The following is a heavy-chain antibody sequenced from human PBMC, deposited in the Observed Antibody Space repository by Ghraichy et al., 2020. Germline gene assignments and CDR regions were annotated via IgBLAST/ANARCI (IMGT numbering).Heavy chain of an antibody. CDR3: TTEDSSGWYREFDY. CDR2: IKSKTDGGTT. J-gene: IGHJ4*02. Sequence: LTCAASGFTFSNAWMSWVRQAPGKGLEWVGRIKSKTDGGTTDYAAPVKGRFTISRDDSKNTLYLQMNSLKTEDTAVYYCTTEDSSGWYREFDYWGQGTLVTVSS. V-gene: IGHV3-15*01. D-gene: IGHD6-19*01. CDR1: GFTFSNAW.